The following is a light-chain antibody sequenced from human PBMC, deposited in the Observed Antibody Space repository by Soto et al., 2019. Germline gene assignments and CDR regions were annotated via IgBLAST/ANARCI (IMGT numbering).Light chain of an antibody. V-gene: IGLV2-14*01. CDR2: DVT. CDR3: SSYPSSTTWV. Sequence: QSVLTQPASVSGSPGQSITISCTGTSSDVGAYNYVSWYQQHPGKAPKLMIYDVTTRPSGVSDRFSGSKSGITASLTISGLQAEDEADYYCSSYPSSTTWVFGGGTKVTVL. CDR1: SSDVGAYNY. J-gene: IGLJ3*02.